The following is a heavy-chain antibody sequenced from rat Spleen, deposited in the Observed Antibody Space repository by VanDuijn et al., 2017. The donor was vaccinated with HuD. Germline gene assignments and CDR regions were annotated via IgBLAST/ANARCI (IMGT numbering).Heavy chain of an antibody. CDR2: ISPGGVSS. V-gene: IGHV5-25*01. J-gene: IGHJ2*01. Sequence: EVQLVESDGGLVQPGRSLKLSCVASGFTFNDCYMAWVRQAPTKGLEWVASISPGGVSSHYRDSVQGRFTISRDNAKSTLYLQMNSLRSEDTATYYCTRPYLDYPGPHYFDYWGQGVMVTVSS. CDR1: GFTFNDCY. CDR3: TRPYLDYPGPHYFDY. D-gene: IGHD1-4*01.